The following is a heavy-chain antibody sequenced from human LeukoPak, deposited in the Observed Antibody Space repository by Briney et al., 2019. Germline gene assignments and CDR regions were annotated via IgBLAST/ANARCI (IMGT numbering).Heavy chain of an antibody. CDR3: ARDRGSYDSSGYYPDY. CDR1: GYTFTSYG. V-gene: IGHV1-18*01. Sequence: ASVKVSCKASGYTFTSYGTSWVRQAPGQGLEWMGWISAYNGNTNYAQKLQGRVTMTTDTSTSTAYMELRSLRSDDTAVYYCARDRGSYDSSGYYPDYWGQGTLVTVSS. D-gene: IGHD3-22*01. CDR2: ISAYNGNT. J-gene: IGHJ4*02.